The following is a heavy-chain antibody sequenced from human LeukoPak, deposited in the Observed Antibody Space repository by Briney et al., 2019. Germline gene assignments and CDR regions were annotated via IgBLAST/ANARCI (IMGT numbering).Heavy chain of an antibody. V-gene: IGHV3-21*01. D-gene: IGHD2-2*01. CDR3: ARGRGCSSRSCYPDY. CDR1: GFSFSGYS. Sequence: GGSLRLSCVASGFSFSGYSINWVRQAPGKGLEWVSSISPSRSYIYYADSVKGRFTISRDNAKNSLYLQMNSLRAEDTAVYYCARGRGCSSRSCYPDYWGQGTLVTVSS. CDR2: ISPSRSYI. J-gene: IGHJ4*02.